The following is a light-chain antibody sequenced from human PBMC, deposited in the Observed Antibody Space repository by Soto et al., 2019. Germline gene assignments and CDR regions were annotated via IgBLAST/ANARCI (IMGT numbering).Light chain of an antibody. CDR3: CSYAGSSTHVV. CDR1: SSDVGSYNL. CDR2: EVS. V-gene: IGLV2-23*02. J-gene: IGLJ2*01. Sequence: QSVLTQPASVSGSPGQSITISCTGTSSDVGSYNLVSWYQQHPGKAPKLMIYEVSKRPSRVSNRFSGSKSGNTASLTISGLQAEDEADYYCCSYAGSSTHVVFGGGTKLTVL.